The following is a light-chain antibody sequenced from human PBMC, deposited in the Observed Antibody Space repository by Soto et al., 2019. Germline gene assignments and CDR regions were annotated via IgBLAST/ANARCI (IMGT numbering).Light chain of an antibody. J-gene: IGKJ3*01. CDR3: QQRSNWPPEVT. CDR1: QSVRSS. CDR2: DAS. V-gene: IGKV3-11*01. Sequence: EIVMTQSPATLSVSPGERATLSCRASQSVRSSLAWYQQKPGQAPRLLIYDASKRGTGIPARFSGSGSGTDFTLTISSLEPEDFAVYYCQQRSNWPPEVTFGPGTKVDIK.